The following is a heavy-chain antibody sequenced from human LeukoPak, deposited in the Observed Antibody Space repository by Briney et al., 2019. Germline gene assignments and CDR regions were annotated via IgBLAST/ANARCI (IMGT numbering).Heavy chain of an antibody. CDR2: IIPIFGTA. J-gene: IGHJ6*02. Sequence: ASVKVSCKASGGTFISYAISWVRQAPGQGLEWMGGIIPIFGTANYAQKFQGRVTITADESTSTAYMELSSLRSDDTAVYYCATTYCGGDCYGSASLYYYGMDVWGQGTTVTVSS. V-gene: IGHV1-69*13. D-gene: IGHD2-21*02. CDR1: GGTFISYA. CDR3: ATTYCGGDCYGSASLYYYGMDV.